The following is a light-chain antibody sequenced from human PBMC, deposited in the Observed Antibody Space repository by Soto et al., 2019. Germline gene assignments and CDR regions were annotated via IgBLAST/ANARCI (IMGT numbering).Light chain of an antibody. J-gene: IGLJ2*01. Sequence: QSVLTQPPSASGTPGQRVTISCSGSSSNIGSNYVYWYQQLPGTAPKLLNYRNNQRPSGVPDRFSGSKSGTSASLAISGLRSEDEADYYCAAWDDSLSGVVFSGGTKLTVL. V-gene: IGLV1-47*01. CDR2: RNN. CDR1: SSNIGSNY. CDR3: AAWDDSLSGVV.